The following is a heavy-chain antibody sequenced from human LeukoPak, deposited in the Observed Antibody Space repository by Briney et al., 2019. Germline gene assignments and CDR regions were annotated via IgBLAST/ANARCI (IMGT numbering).Heavy chain of an antibody. J-gene: IGHJ1*01. Sequence: PGGTLRLSCAASGFTFSSYGMSWVRQAPGKGLEWVSAISGSGGSTYYADSVKGRFTISRDNSKNKLYLQMNSLRAEDTAVYYCAKGMVVAATGYFQHWGQGTLVTVSS. CDR2: ISGSGGST. CDR3: AKGMVVAATGYFQH. CDR1: GFTFSSYG. D-gene: IGHD2-15*01. V-gene: IGHV3-23*01.